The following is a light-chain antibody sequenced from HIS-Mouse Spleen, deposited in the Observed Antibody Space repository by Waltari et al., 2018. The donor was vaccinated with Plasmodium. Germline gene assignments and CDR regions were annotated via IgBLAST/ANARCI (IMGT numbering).Light chain of an antibody. CDR3: SSYAGSNNLV. Sequence: QSALTQPPSASGSPGQSVTISCTGTSSDVGGYNYVSWYQQPPGKAPKLMIYEVSKRPPGVPDRSLGSKSGNTASLTVSGLQAEDEADYYCSSYAGSNNLVFGGGTKLTVL. J-gene: IGLJ2*01. CDR2: EVS. V-gene: IGLV2-8*01. CDR1: SSDVGGYNY.